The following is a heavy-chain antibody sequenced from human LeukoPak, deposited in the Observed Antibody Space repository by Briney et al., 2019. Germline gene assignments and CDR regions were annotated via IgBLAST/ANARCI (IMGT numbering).Heavy chain of an antibody. V-gene: IGHV3-30-3*02. D-gene: IGHD3-3*01. CDR2: ISYDGSNK. J-gene: IGHJ4*02. CDR1: GFTFSSYA. Sequence: GGSLRLSCAASGFTFSSYAMHWVRQAPGKGLEWVAVISYDGSNKYYADSVKGRFTISRDNAKNSLYLQMNSLRAEDTALYYCAKSPSYDFWSGYTFDYWGQGTLVTVSS. CDR3: AKSPSYDFWSGYTFDY.